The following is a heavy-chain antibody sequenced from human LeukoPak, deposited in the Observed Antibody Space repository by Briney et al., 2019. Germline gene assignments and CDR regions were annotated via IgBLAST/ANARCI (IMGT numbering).Heavy chain of an antibody. CDR3: ARGSFNYYDSSGYIAEYFQH. V-gene: IGHV1-69*05. CDR1: GYTFTGYY. D-gene: IGHD3-22*01. J-gene: IGHJ1*01. Sequence: VASVKVSCKASGYTFTGYYMHWVRQAPGQGLEWMGRIIPIFGTANYAQKFQGRVTITTDESTSTAYMELSSLRSEDTAVYYCARGSFNYYDSSGYIAEYFQHWGQGTLVTVSS. CDR2: IIPIFGTA.